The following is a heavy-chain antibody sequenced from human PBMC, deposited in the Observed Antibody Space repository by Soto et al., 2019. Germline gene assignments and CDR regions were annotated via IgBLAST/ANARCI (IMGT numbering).Heavy chain of an antibody. Sequence: GGSLRLSCAASGFTFSSYGMHWVRQAPGKGLEWVAVISYDGSNKYYADSVKGRFTISRDNSKNTLYLQMNSLRAEDTAAYYCAKEADYYGSGSYLMTWGQGTLVTVSS. J-gene: IGHJ5*02. CDR1: GFTFSSYG. CDR2: ISYDGSNK. CDR3: AKEADYYGSGSYLMT. V-gene: IGHV3-30*18. D-gene: IGHD3-10*01.